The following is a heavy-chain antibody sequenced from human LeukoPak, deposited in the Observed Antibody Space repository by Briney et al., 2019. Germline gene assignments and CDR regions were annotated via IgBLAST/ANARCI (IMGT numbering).Heavy chain of an antibody. Sequence: PGGSLRLSCAASGFTFSTYWMSWVRQAPGKGLEWVANIKEDGNEIYYVDSVKGRFTISRDNAKNSLYLQMNSLRAEDTAVYYCARAWGSSAWYAPFDYWGQGTLVTVSS. V-gene: IGHV3-7*01. CDR3: ARAWGSSAWYAPFDY. CDR1: GFTFSTYW. D-gene: IGHD6-19*01. J-gene: IGHJ4*02. CDR2: IKEDGNEI.